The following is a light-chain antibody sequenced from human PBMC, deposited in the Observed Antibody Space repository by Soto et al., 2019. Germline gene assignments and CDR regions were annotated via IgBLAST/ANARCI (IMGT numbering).Light chain of an antibody. CDR2: TAS. J-gene: IGKJ4*01. CDR3: QQANSFPLT. V-gene: IGKV1-12*01. Sequence: DIQMTQSPSSVSASVGDRVTITCRASQDISTWLAWFQQKPGEAPRLLIYTASSLHSGVPSRFSGSGSGTDFTLTISSLQPEDFATYYCQQANSFPLTFGGGTKVEIK. CDR1: QDISTW.